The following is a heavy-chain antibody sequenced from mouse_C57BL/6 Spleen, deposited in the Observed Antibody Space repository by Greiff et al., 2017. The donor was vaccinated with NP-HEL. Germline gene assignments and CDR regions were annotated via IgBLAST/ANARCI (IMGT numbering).Heavy chain of an antibody. V-gene: IGHV2-2*01. CDR2: IWSGGST. D-gene: IGHD2-4*01. CDR3: AGPYDYDEEEAWFAY. J-gene: IGHJ3*01. Sequence: QVQLQQSGPGLVQPSQSLSITCTVSGFSLTSYGVHWVRQSPGKGLEWLGVIWSGGSTDYNAAFISRLSISKDNSKSQVFFKMNSLQADDTAIYYCAGPYDYDEEEAWFAYWGQGTLVTVSA. CDR1: GFSLTSYG.